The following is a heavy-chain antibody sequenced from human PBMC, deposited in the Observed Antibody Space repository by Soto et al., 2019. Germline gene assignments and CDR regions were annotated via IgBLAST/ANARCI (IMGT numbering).Heavy chain of an antibody. V-gene: IGHV1-69*13. D-gene: IGHD2-21*02. CDR1: GGTFSSYA. CDR2: IIPIFGTA. Sequence: ASVKVSCKASGGTFSSYAISWVRQAPGQGLEWMGGIIPIFGTANYAQKFQGRVTITADESTSTAYMELSSLRSDDTAVYYCARDYRGNSGFDYWGQGTLVTVSS. J-gene: IGHJ4*02. CDR3: ARDYRGNSGFDY.